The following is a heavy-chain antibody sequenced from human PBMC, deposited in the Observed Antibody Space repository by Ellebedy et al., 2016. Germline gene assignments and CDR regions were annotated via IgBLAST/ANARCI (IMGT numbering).Heavy chain of an antibody. Sequence: SETLSLTCNVSGGSVSSDYWNWIRRPPGKELEWIGYVFHTGIAVYNPSLKSRVTMSIDTSRSQFSLTLTSVTAADTAAYYCAKWNGDWYAFDVWGQGTMVTVSS. CDR2: VFHTGIA. CDR1: GGSVSSDY. J-gene: IGHJ3*01. CDR3: AKWNGDWYAFDV. D-gene: IGHD1-20*01. V-gene: IGHV4-59*02.